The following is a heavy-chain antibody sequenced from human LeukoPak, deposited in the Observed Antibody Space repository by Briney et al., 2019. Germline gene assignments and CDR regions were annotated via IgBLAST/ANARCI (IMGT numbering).Heavy chain of an antibody. CDR1: GGSISSYY. CDR2: IYYSGST. Sequence: SETLSLTCTVSGGSISSYYWSWIRQPPGKGLEWIGYIYYSGSTNYNPSLKSRVTISVDRSKNQFSLKLSSVTAADTAVYYCASTLYCSSTSCYNRGDAFDIWGQRTMVTVSS. CDR3: ASTLYCSSTSCYNRGDAFDI. J-gene: IGHJ3*02. D-gene: IGHD2-2*02. V-gene: IGHV4-59*12.